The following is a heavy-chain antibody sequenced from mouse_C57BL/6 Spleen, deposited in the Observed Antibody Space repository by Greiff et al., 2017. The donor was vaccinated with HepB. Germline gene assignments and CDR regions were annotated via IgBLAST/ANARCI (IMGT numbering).Heavy chain of an antibody. V-gene: IGHV1-26*01. CDR1: GYTFTDYY. J-gene: IGHJ2*01. CDR2: INPNNGGT. CDR3: ARFGYYVDY. D-gene: IGHD2-2*01. Sequence: EVQLQQSGPELVKPGASVKISCKASGYTFTDYYMNWVKQSHGKSLEWIGDINPNNGGTSYNQKFKGKATWTVDKSSSTAYMERRSLTSEAAAVYYCARFGYYVDYWGQGTTLTFSS.